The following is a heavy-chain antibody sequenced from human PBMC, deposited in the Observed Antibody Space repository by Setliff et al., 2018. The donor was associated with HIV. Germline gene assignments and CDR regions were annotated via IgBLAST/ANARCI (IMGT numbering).Heavy chain of an antibody. J-gene: IGHJ3*01. CDR1: GDSISGGGYF. V-gene: IGHV4-31*03. CDR2: IYYTGNT. Sequence: SETLSLTCTVSGDSISGGGYFWSWVRQHPGKGLEWIGYIYYTGNTYYNPSLKSRITISIDTSKNQFSLNLNSVTAADTAVYYCARVSRGFSSGWYPLYAFDVWGQGTMVTVSS. CDR3: ARVSRGFSSGWYPLYAFDV. D-gene: IGHD6-19*01.